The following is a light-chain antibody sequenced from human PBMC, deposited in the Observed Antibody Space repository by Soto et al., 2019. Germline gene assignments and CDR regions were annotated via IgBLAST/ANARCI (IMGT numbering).Light chain of an antibody. V-gene: IGKV2-28*01. CDR3: MQALQTPPT. J-gene: IGKJ1*01. Sequence: DIVMTQSPLSLPVTPGEPASISCRSSQSLLHSNGYNYLDWYLQKPGQSPQLLIYLGSNRASGVPDRFSGSASGTDFTLKISRVEAEDVGVYYCMQALQTPPTFGQGTKVEIK. CDR2: LGS. CDR1: QSLLHSNGYNY.